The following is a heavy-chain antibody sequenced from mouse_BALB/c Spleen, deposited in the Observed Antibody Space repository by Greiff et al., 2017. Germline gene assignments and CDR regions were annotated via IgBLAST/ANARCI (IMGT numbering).Heavy chain of an antibody. CDR2: IYPGDGDT. Sequence: QVHVKQSGAELVRPGSSVKISCKASGYAFSRYWMNWVKQRPGQGLEWIGQIYPGDGDTNYNGKFKGKATLTADKSSSTAYMQLSSLTSEDSAVYFCARGGDYEVFAYWGQGTLVTVSA. D-gene: IGHD2-4*01. J-gene: IGHJ3*01. CDR3: ARGGDYEVFAY. CDR1: GYAFSRYW. V-gene: IGHV1-80*01.